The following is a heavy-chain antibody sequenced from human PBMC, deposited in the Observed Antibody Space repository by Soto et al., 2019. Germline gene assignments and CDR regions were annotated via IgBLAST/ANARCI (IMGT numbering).Heavy chain of an antibody. Sequence: EVQLVESGGGLVQPGGSLRLSCSASGFTFSSYAMHWVRQAPGKGLEYVSAIRGNGGRTHYADSVKGRFTISRDNSKKTLSLQMGSLRAEDTAVYYCVKDQYYYGSGQDAFDIWGQGTMVTVSS. CDR3: VKDQYYYGSGQDAFDI. D-gene: IGHD3-10*01. J-gene: IGHJ3*02. CDR2: IRGNGGRT. V-gene: IGHV3-64D*06. CDR1: GFTFSSYA.